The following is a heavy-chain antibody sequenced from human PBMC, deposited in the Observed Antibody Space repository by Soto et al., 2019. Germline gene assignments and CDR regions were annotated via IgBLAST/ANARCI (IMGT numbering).Heavy chain of an antibody. CDR1: GFSINTNYY. D-gene: IGHD3-10*01. CDR2: IWHSGSV. J-gene: IGHJ4*02. Sequence: SETLSLTCTVSGFSINTNYYWGWIRQPPGKGLEWIGSIWHSGSVYYNPSLKSRVTMSIDTSQNQFSLKLNSLTAADTAVYYCASLLGIKFDYWGQGALVTVS. CDR3: ASLLGIKFDY. V-gene: IGHV4-38-2*02.